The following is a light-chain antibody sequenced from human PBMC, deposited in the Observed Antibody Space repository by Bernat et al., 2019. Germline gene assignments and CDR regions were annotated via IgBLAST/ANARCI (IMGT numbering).Light chain of an antibody. CDR1: QSVSIY. J-gene: IGKJ4*01. V-gene: IGKV3-11*01. Sequence: VLTQSPATLSLSPGERATLSCRASQSVSIYLAWYQQKLGQAPRLLIYDASDRATGIPARFSGSGSGTDFTLTISSLEPEDFAVYYCQHRSNWPLTFGEGPRWSSN. CDR2: DAS. CDR3: QHRSNWPLT.